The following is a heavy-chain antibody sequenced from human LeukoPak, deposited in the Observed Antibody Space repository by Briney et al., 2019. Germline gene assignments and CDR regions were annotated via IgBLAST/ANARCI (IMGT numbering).Heavy chain of an antibody. V-gene: IGHV4-34*01. CDR2: VNHSGYT. CDR3: ASQLYRSDH. D-gene: IGHD2-2*01. Sequence: AETQTLLCDVSGVSFSTYYWSWIRQSPEKGLEWIGEVNHSGYTNLNPSLKSRVTISVDTSKNRFSLKRRSVTAAYTAVYYCASQLYRSDHSSRGRLVRVSS. J-gene: IGHJ1*01. CDR1: GVSFSTYY.